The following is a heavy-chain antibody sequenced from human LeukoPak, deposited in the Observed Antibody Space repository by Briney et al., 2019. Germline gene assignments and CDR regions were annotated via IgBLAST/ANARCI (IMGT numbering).Heavy chain of an antibody. Sequence: GWSLRLSCAFTGFNLSTYWIHWVRHSPGRGLDWIARINGEGSRISYADSVRGRFTIPRDNAKNTAYLQVNSLRAEDTALYYCATDPGHYYHRMDDWGQGTTVVVSS. CDR2: INGEGSRI. CDR1: GFNLSTYW. V-gene: IGHV3-74*01. CDR3: ATDPGHYYHRMDD. J-gene: IGHJ6*02.